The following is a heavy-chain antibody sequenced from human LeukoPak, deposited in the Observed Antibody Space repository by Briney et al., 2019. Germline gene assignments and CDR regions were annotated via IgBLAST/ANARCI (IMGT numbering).Heavy chain of an antibody. CDR1: GFTFSSYA. CDR3: AKVPYYYDSSGYYYLIDY. Sequence: GGSLRLSCAASGFTFSSYAMSWVRQAPGKGLEWVSAISGSGGSTYYADSVKGRFTISRDNSKNTLYLQMNSLRAEDTAVYYCAKVPYYYDSSGYYYLIDYWGQGTLVTVSS. D-gene: IGHD3-22*01. V-gene: IGHV3-23*01. J-gene: IGHJ4*02. CDR2: ISGSGGST.